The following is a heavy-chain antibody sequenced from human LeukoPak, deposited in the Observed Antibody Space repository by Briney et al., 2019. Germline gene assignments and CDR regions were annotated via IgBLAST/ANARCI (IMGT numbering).Heavy chain of an antibody. CDR1: GGSISSGDYY. CDR3: ATAGGQQLVQFDY. J-gene: IGHJ4*02. V-gene: IGHV4-30-4*01. Sequence: SETLSLTCTVSGGSISSGDYYWSWIHQPPGKGLEWIGYIYYSGSTYYNPSLKSRVTISVDTSKNQFSLKLSSVTAADTAVYYCATAGGQQLVQFDYWGQGTLVTVSS. D-gene: IGHD6-13*01. CDR2: IYYSGST.